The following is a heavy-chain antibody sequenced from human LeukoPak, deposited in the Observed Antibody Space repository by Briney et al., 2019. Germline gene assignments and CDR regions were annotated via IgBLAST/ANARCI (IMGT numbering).Heavy chain of an antibody. D-gene: IGHD2-15*01. CDR3: ATNLYCSGGSCAHH. CDR1: GFTFSSYA. Sequence: PGGSLRLSCAASGFTFSSYAMTWVRQAPGKGLEWASTISGSGGSTFYTDSVKGRFTISRDNSKNTLYLHMNSLRAEDTAVYYCATNLYCSGGSCAHHWGQGTLVTVSS. J-gene: IGHJ5*02. V-gene: IGHV3-23*01. CDR2: ISGSGGST.